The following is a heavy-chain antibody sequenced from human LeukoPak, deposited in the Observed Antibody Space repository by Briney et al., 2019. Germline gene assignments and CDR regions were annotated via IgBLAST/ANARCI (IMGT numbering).Heavy chain of an antibody. CDR1: GGTFSSYA. CDR2: IIPIFGTA. V-gene: IGHV1-69*13. CDR3: ARSKKNWNFDY. J-gene: IGHJ4*02. Sequence: GASVKVSCKASGGTFSSYAISWVRQAPGQGLEWMGGIIPIFGTANYAQKFQGRVTITAGESTSTAYMELSSLRSEDTAVYYCARSKKNWNFDYWGQGTLVTVSS. D-gene: IGHD1-1*01.